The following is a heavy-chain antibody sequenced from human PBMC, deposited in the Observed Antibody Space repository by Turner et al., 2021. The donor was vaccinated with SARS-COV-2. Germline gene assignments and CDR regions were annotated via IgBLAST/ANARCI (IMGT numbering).Heavy chain of an antibody. V-gene: IGHV3-53*04. CDR3: ARDLVSNGMDV. D-gene: IGHD3-16*01. Sequence: EVQLVESGGGLGQPGGSLSLSCAASGVTVSSNYMSWVRQAQGKGLEWVSVIYSGGSTNYADSVKGRFTIYRHNSKNTLYLKMNSLRAEDTAVYYCARDLVSNGMDVWGQGTTVTVS. CDR1: GVTVSSNY. J-gene: IGHJ6*02. CDR2: IYSGGST.